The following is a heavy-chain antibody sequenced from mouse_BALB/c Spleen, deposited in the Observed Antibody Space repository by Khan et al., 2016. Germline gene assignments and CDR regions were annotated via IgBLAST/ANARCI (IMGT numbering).Heavy chain of an antibody. J-gene: IGHJ2*01. CDR3: ARLQYYGYMNY. Sequence: EVKLLESGGGLVQPGGSLKLSCAASGFDFSRYWMSWVRQAPGKGLEWIGEINPDSSTINYTPSIKDKFIIYRDNAKNTLYLHMSKVRSEDTALYCCARLQYYGYMNYWGQGTTLTVSS. V-gene: IGHV4-1*02. CDR1: GFDFSRYW. CDR2: INPDSSTI. D-gene: IGHD1-2*01.